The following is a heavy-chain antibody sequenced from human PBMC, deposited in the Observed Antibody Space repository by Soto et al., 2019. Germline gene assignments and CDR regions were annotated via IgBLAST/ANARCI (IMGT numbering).Heavy chain of an antibody. Sequence: PGGSLRLSCAASGFTFSNYAMSWVRQAPGKGLEWVSGIRGSGGSTQYADSVKGRFTISRDNSKNTVYLQMNSLRGEDTAMYYFAILGPYGSESYSFRYNWFDPWGQGTQVTVSS. CDR1: GFTFSNYA. CDR3: AILGPYGSESYSFRYNWFDP. D-gene: IGHD3-10*01. V-gene: IGHV3-23*01. J-gene: IGHJ5*02. CDR2: IRGSGGST.